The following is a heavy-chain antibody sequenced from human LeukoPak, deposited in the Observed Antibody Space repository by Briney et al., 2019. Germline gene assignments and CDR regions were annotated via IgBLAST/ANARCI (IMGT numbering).Heavy chain of an antibody. CDR3: ARDRPFGRVVSAILGAFDM. CDR2: IYHSGST. J-gene: IGHJ3*02. V-gene: IGHV4-38-2*02. CDR1: GYSISSGYY. Sequence: PSETLSLTCTVSGYSISSGYYWGWIRQPPGKGLEWIGSIYHSGSTYYNPSLKSRVTISVDTSKNQFSLKVTSVTAADTAVYYCARDRPFGRVVSAILGAFDMWGRGTLVTVSS. D-gene: IGHD3-3*01.